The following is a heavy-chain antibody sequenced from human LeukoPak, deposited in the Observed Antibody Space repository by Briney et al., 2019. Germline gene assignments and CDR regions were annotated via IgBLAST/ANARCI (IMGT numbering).Heavy chain of an antibody. CDR2: MNPKSPGT. V-gene: IGHV1-2*02. J-gene: IGHJ6*03. CDR1: GYSFTAYY. Sequence: ASVKVSCKASGYSFTAYYIHWVRQAPGQGLEWMGWMNPKSPGTHYAQKFQGRVTMTRDTSISTAYMELSSLTSDDSAVYYCARDPAQSYYTDVWGIGTTVTVSS. CDR3: ARDPAQSYYTDV.